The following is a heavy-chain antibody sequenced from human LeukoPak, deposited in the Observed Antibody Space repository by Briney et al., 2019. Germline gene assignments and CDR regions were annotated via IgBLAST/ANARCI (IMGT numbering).Heavy chain of an antibody. D-gene: IGHD2-15*01. Sequence: GGSLRLSCAASGFTFSSYGMHWVGQAPGKGLEWVAVISYDGSNKYYADSVKGRFTISRDNSKNTLYLQMNSLRAEDTAVYYCAKDPGVVVVAATGLDYWGQGTLVTVSS. CDR2: ISYDGSNK. V-gene: IGHV3-30*18. CDR1: GFTFSSYG. J-gene: IGHJ4*02. CDR3: AKDPGVVVVAATGLDY.